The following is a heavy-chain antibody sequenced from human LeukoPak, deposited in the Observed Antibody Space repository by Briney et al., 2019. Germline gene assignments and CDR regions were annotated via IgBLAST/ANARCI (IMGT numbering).Heavy chain of an antibody. CDR2: ISGSGTTM. CDR3: AKGHTYGMI. CDR1: GFTFSDYY. D-gene: IGHD2-8*01. Sequence: GGSLRLSCAASGFTFSDYYMSWIRQTPGKGPEWVSYISGSGTTMEYAKSVKGRVTISRDNAKDSLYLQMNSLEAEDTAVYYCAKGHTYGMIWGQGTLVSVSS. J-gene: IGHJ4*02. V-gene: IGHV3-11*01.